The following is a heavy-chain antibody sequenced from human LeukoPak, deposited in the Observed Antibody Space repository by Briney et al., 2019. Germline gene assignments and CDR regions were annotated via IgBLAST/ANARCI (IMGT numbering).Heavy chain of an antibody. CDR3: ASPLYVVDNYMDV. D-gene: IGHD2-15*01. CDR2: IYHSGST. CDR1: GFTFSSYS. V-gene: IGHV4-38-2*01. Sequence: GSLRLSCAASGFTFSSYSMNWVRQPPGKGLEWNGSIYHSGSTYYNPSLKSRVTISVDTSKNQFSLKLSSVTAADTAVYYCASPLYVVDNYMDVWGKGTTVTVSS. J-gene: IGHJ6*03.